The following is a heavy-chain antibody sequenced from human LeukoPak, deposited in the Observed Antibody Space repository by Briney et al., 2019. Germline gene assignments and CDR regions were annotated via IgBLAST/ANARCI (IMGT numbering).Heavy chain of an antibody. CDR3: AGIPVFGVVLHQEPV. CDR2: FIPILGTA. D-gene: IGHD3-3*01. J-gene: IGHJ6*04. CDR1: GGTFSSYG. V-gene: IGHV1-69*10. Sequence: ASVKVSCKTSGGTFSSYGISWVRQAPGQGLEWMGVFIPILGTANCTQKFQDRVTITADISTNTVNMELSSLRSEDTAVYFCAGIPVFGVVLHQEPVWGKGTTVTVSS.